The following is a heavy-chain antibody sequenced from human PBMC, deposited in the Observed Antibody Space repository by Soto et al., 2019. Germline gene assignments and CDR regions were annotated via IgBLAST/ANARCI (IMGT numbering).Heavy chain of an antibody. CDR1: GGSFSGYY. CDR2: IGHSGSA. Sequence: SEKLSLTCSVYGGSFSGYYWTWIRQPPGKGLEWVGEIGHSGSATYSPSLKSRVTISVDTSNNQFSLRLSSVTAADTAVYYCARGGNCIVSSCPLGSHYLIYAWGQGSTVTVSS. D-gene: IGHD5-12*01. CDR3: ARGGNCIVSSCPLGSHYLIYA. J-gene: IGHJ6*02. V-gene: IGHV4-34*01.